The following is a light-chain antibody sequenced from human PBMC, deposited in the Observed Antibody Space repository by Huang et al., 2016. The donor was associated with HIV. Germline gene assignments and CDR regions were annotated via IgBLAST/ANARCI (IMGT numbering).Light chain of an antibody. J-gene: IGKJ5*01. CDR3: QQRSNWPPFT. CDR2: DAS. V-gene: IGKV3-11*01. CDR1: QSVGRY. Sequence: EIVLTQSPATLSLSPGERATLSCRASQSVGRYLAWYQQNPGQAPRLLIYDASGRATGIPARFSGGGSGTDFTLTISSLEPEDFAVYYCQQRSNWPPFTFGQGTRLEIK.